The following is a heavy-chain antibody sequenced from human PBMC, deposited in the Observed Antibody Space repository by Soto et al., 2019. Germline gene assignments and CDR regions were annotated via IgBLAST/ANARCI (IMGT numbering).Heavy chain of an antibody. J-gene: IGHJ6*02. CDR1: GYTFTSYA. CDR3: AGGSGLGYDFLRGYYSRPYYYYGMDV. CDR2: INAGNGNT. Sequence: ASVKVSCKASGYTFTSYAMHWVRQAPGQRLEWMGWINAGNGNTKYSQKFQGRVTITRDTSASTAYMELSSLRSEDTAVYYCAGGSGLGYDFLRGYYSRPYYYYGMDVWGQGTTVTVSS. D-gene: IGHD3-3*01. V-gene: IGHV1-3*01.